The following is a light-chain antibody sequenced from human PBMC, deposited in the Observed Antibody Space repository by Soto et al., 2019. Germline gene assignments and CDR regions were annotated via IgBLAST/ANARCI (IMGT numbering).Light chain of an antibody. Sequence: EIVLTQSPGTLSLSPGERATLSCRASKSLGSRFSAWYQQKPGQTPRLLIYNVSFRAAGIPDRFSGSGSGTDFTLTISRLEPEDSAVYYCQQHGISPSMYIFGQGTKLEIK. CDR2: NVS. CDR1: KSLGSRF. CDR3: QQHGISPSMYI. V-gene: IGKV3-20*01. J-gene: IGKJ2*01.